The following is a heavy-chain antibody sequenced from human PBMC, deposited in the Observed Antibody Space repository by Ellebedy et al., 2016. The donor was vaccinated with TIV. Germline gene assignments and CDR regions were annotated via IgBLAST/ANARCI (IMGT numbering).Heavy chain of an antibody. CDR2: IYSGGST. CDR3: ASIQLDRFYYYGMDV. Sequence: GGSLRLXXAASGFTVSSNYMSWVRQAPRKGLEWVSVIYSGGSTYYADSVKGRFTISRDNSKNTLYLQMNSLRAEDTAVYYCASIQLDRFYYYGMDVWGQGTTVTVSS. V-gene: IGHV3-53*01. J-gene: IGHJ6*02. CDR1: GFTVSSNY. D-gene: IGHD6-6*01.